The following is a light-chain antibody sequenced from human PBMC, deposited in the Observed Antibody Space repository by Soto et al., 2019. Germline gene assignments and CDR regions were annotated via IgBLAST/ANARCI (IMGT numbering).Light chain of an antibody. Sequence: EIVMTQSPDTLSVSPGESATLSCRARQSISNNLAWYQQKPGQAPRLLIYGASTRTTGIPARFSGSGSGTEFPLTISSQQSEDVAVYYCQQYNNWPYTFAQGTKLEIK. CDR2: GAS. J-gene: IGKJ2*01. CDR1: QSISNN. CDR3: QQYNNWPYT. V-gene: IGKV3-15*01.